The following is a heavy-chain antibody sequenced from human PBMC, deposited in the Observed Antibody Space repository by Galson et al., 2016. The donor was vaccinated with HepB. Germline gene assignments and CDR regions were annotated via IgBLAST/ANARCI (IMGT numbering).Heavy chain of an antibody. CDR3: ARDNKWLLSYYFYYSMDV. CDR1: GFSFSNYW. J-gene: IGHJ6*02. D-gene: IGHD3-22*01. CDR2: IKQDGSEN. Sequence: SLRLSYAASGFSFSNYWMSWVRQSPGKGLEWVANIKQDGSENYYVDSVKGRFTISRDNAKNSLYLQMNSLRAEDTAVYYCARDNKWLLSYYFYYSMDVWGQGTTVTVSS. V-gene: IGHV3-7*01.